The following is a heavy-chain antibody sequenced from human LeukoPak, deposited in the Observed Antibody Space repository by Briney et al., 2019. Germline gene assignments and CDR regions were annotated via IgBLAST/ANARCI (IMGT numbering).Heavy chain of an antibody. CDR3: ARSTGSTMFIDY. Sequence: SETLSLTCTVSGGSISSSSYYWGWIRQPPGKGLEWIGSIYYSGSTYYNPSLKSRVAISVDTSKNQFSLKLSSVTAADTAVYYCARSTGSTMFIDYWGQGTLVTVSS. D-gene: IGHD3-10*02. CDR1: GGSISSSSYY. V-gene: IGHV4-39*07. J-gene: IGHJ4*02. CDR2: IYYSGST.